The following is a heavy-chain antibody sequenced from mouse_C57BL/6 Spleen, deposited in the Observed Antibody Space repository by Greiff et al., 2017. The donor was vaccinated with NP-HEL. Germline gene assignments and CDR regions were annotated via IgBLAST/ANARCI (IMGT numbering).Heavy chain of an antibody. V-gene: IGHV5-17*01. CDR2: ISSGSSTI. D-gene: IGHD2-3*01. J-gene: IGHJ2*01. CDR3: ARDYDGYYVYFDY. CDR1: GFTFSDYG. Sequence: EVQGVESGGGLVKPGGSLKLSCAASGFTFSDYGMHWVRQAPEKGLEWVAYISSGSSTIYYVDTVKGRFTISRDNAKNTLFLQMTSLRSEDTAMYYCARDYDGYYVYFDYWGQGTTLTVSS.